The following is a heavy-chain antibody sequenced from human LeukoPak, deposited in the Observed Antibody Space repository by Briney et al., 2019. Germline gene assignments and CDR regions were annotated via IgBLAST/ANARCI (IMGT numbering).Heavy chain of an antibody. Sequence: GGSLRLSCAASGFTFSSYWMSWVRQAPGKGLEWVSVLYSGGSAYYADSVKGRFTISRDSSKNTLYLQMSSLRAEDTAVYFCARGGRDYSNYWFDPWGQGILVTVSS. J-gene: IGHJ5*02. CDR3: ARGGRDYSNYWFDP. CDR1: GFTFSSYW. D-gene: IGHD4-11*01. V-gene: IGHV3-53*01. CDR2: LYSGGSA.